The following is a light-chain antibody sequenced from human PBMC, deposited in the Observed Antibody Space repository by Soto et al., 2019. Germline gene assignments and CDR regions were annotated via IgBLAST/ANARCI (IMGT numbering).Light chain of an antibody. J-gene: IGLJ2*01. CDR1: SSDVGDYKY. CDR2: DVS. V-gene: IGLV2-11*01. CDR3: CSYAGTYTV. Sequence: QYALAQPRSVSGSPGQSVTISCTGTSSDVGDYKYVSWYQQYPGKAPKLMIYDVSKRPSGVPDRFSGSKSGNTASLTISGLQAEDDADYYCCSYAGTYTVFGGGTKLTVL.